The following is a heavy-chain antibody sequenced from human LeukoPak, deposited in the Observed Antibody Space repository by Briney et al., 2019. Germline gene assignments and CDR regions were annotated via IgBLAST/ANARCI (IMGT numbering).Heavy chain of an antibody. CDR2: FSYSGST. Sequence: SETLSLTCTVSGDSISSSSYYWGWIRQPPGKGLEWIGRFSYSGSTYYNPSLKSRVTISVDASKNQFSLKLSSVTAADTAVYYCARDRTVVVVVAATQAHWFDPWGQGTLVTVSS. V-gene: IGHV4-39*07. CDR3: ARDRTVVVVVAATQAHWFDP. CDR1: GDSISSSSYY. J-gene: IGHJ5*02. D-gene: IGHD2-15*01.